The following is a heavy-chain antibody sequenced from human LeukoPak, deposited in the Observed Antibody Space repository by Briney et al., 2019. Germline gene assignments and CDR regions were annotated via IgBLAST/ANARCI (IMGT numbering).Heavy chain of an antibody. CDR2: IYYSGST. CDR3: ARQVYDGSGYPTFDN. V-gene: IGHV4-39*01. Sequence: SETLSLTCTVSGGSISNTNYYWGWIRHTPGKGLEWLGTIYYSGSTYYYPSLKRRVTISVDTSKTQFSLKLSSVTAADTAVYYCARQVYDGSGYPTFDNWGQGTLVTVSS. J-gene: IGHJ4*02. D-gene: IGHD3-22*01. CDR1: GGSISNTNYY.